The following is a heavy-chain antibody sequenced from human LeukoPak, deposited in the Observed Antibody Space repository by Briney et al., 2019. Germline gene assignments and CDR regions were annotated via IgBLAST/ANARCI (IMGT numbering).Heavy chain of an antibody. CDR1: GFTFSSYG. V-gene: IGHV3-30*02. D-gene: IGHD5-12*01. CDR2: IRYDGSNK. Sequence: PGGSLRLSCAASGFTFSSYGMHWVRQAPGKGLEWVAFIRYDGSNKYYADSVKGRFTISRDNSKNTLYLQMNSLRAEDTAVYYCAREKNDIVLTSYYFDYWGQGTLVTVSS. CDR3: AREKNDIVLTSYYFDY. J-gene: IGHJ4*02.